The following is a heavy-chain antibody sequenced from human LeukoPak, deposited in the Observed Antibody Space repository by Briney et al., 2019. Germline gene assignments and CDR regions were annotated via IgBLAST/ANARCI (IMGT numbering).Heavy chain of an antibody. V-gene: IGHV3-23*01. CDR2: ISGNGDNT. CDR1: GFTFDNYA. D-gene: IGHD4-11*01. CDR3: AKRLVTSGLTFDS. Sequence: GGSLRLSCAASGFTFDNYAMNWVRQAPGKGLEWVSTISGNGDNTYYADSVKGRFTISRDNSKNTLYLQISSLRADDTAVYYCAKRLVTSGLTFDSWGQGTLVTVSS. J-gene: IGHJ4*02.